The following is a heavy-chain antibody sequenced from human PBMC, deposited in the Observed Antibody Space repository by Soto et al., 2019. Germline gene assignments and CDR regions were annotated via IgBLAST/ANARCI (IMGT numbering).Heavy chain of an antibody. D-gene: IGHD3-3*01. CDR2: ISGSGGST. V-gene: IGHV3-23*01. Sequence: EVQLLESGGGLVQPGGSLRLSCAASGFTFSSYAMSWVRQAPGKGLEWVSAISGSGGSTYYADSVKGRFTISRDNSKNTLYLQMNSMRAEDTAVYYCAKATISTPMTRDWGQGTLVTVSS. J-gene: IGHJ4*02. CDR1: GFTFSSYA. CDR3: AKATISTPMTRD.